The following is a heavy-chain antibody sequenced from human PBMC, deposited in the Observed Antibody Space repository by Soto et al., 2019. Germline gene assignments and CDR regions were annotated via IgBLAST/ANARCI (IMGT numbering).Heavy chain of an antibody. CDR2: IYSDDST. V-gene: IGHV3-53*01. J-gene: IGHJ5*02. CDR1: GFTFSSYA. CDR3: AKDTVPVATPWFDP. D-gene: IGHD2-2*01. Sequence: GGSLRLSCAASGFTFSSYAMHWVRQAPGKGLEWVSLIYSDDSTYYADSVKGRFTISRDNSKNMLYLQMNGLRADDTAVYYCAKDTVPVATPWFDPWGQGTLVTVSS.